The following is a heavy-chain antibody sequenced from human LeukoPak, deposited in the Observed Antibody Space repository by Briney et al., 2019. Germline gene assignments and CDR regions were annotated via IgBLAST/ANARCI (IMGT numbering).Heavy chain of an antibody. CDR2: IYYSGST. Sequence: SETLSLTCTVSGCSISSYYWSWIRQPPGNGLEWIGYIYYSGSTNYNPSLKSRVTISVDTSKNQFSLKLSSVTAADTAVYYCARFLSPGSYYNPWGQGTLVTVSS. V-gene: IGHV4-59*01. CDR1: GCSISSYY. J-gene: IGHJ5*02. CDR3: ARFLSPGSYYNP. D-gene: IGHD3-10*01.